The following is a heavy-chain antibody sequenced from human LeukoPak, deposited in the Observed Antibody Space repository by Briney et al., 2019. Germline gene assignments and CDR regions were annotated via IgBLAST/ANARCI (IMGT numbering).Heavy chain of an antibody. CDR2: ITWDGGHT. CDR3: AKDRGNYRGFDY. V-gene: IGHV3-43*01. J-gene: IGHJ4*02. D-gene: IGHD5-24*01. Sequence: GESLRLSCAASGFTFRNFMMHWVRQAPGKGLEWVSHITWDGGHTLYADSVKGRFTISRDNSKNSLSQQMNSLTTEDTAFYYCAKDRGNYRGFDYWGQGTLVTVSS. CDR1: GFTFRNFM.